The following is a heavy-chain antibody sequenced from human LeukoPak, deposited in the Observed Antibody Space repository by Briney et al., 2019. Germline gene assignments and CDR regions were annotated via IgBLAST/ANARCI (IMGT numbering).Heavy chain of an antibody. CDR2: ISGSDGST. CDR1: GFSFSSYA. V-gene: IGHV3-23*01. J-gene: IGHJ4*02. D-gene: IGHD5-18*01. Sequence: SGGSLRLSCAASGFSFSSYAMSWVRQAPGKGLEWVSGISGSDGSTYYADSVKGRFTISRDNSKNSLYLQMNSLRAEDTALYYCARNPSYSYGPSTLKYWGQGTLVTVSS. CDR3: ARNPSYSYGPSTLKY.